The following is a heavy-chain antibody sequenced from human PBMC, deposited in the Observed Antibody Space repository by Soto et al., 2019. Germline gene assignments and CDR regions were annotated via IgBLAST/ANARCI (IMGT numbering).Heavy chain of an antibody. V-gene: IGHV3-30-3*01. CDR1: GFTFSSYA. J-gene: IGHJ4*02. CDR3: ARDVTMIVVVITTFDY. D-gene: IGHD3-22*01. Sequence: SLRLSCAASGFTFSSYAMHWVRQAPGKGLEWVAVISYDGSNKYYADSVKGRFTISRDNPKNTLYLQMNSLRAEDTAVYYCARDVTMIVVVITTFDYWGQGNLVTVSS. CDR2: ISYDGSNK.